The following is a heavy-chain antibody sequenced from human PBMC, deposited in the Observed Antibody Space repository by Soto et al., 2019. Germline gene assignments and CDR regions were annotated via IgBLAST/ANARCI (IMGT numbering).Heavy chain of an antibody. Sequence: QVQLVQSGAEVKKPGASVKVSRKASGYTFTSYDINWVRQATGQGLEWRGWMNPNSGNTGYAQKFQGRVTMARNTARYNAYLVLSSPSSEDTAVDYCALDKSTRGMDVRGQGTTVTVSS. V-gene: IGHV1-8*01. CDR1: GYTFTSYD. CDR2: MNPNSGNT. CDR3: ALDKSTRGMDV. D-gene: IGHD1-1*01. J-gene: IGHJ6*02.